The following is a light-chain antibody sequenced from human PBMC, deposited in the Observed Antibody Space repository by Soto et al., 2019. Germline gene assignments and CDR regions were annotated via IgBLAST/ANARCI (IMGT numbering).Light chain of an antibody. J-gene: IGKJ5*01. Sequence: DIQLTQSPSFLSASVGDRVTITCGASQGISHYLAWYQQKPGKAPKLLIYAACTLESGVPSRFSGSGSGTEFTLTISSLQPEDFATYYCQQLETYPITFGQGTRLEIK. CDR1: QGISHY. CDR3: QQLETYPIT. CDR2: AAC. V-gene: IGKV1-9*01.